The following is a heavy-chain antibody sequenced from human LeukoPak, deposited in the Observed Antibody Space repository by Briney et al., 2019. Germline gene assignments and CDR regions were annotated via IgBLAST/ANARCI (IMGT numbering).Heavy chain of an antibody. J-gene: IGHJ4*02. CDR2: VNSDGSRT. CDR3: ARVRDDYTYFDC. V-gene: IGHV3-74*01. D-gene: IGHD4-11*01. Sequence: GGSLRLSCAASGFTFSSYWMHWVRQAPGKGLMWVSRVNSDGSRTTYADSVRGRFTISRDNAKSTLYLQMNSLRAEDTAVYYCARVRDDYTYFDCWGQGTLVTVSS. CDR1: GFTFSSYW.